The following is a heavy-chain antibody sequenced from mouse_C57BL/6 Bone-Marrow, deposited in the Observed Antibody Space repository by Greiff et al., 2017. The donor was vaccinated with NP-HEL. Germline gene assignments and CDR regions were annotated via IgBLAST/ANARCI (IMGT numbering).Heavy chain of an antibody. V-gene: IGHV1-19*01. J-gene: IGHJ3*01. D-gene: IGHD2-4*01. Sequence: VQLKESGPVLVKPGASVKMSCKASGSTFPDYYMNWVTQSHGTSLAWIGVINPYNGGTSYNQKFKGKATLTVDKSSSTAYMELNSLTSEDSAVYYCANYDYDGGAWFAYWGQGTLVTVSA. CDR3: ANYDYDGGAWFAY. CDR2: INPYNGGT. CDR1: GSTFPDYY.